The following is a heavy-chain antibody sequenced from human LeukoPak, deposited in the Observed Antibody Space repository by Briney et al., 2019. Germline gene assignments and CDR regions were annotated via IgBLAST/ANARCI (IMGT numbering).Heavy chain of an antibody. D-gene: IGHD2-21*01. J-gene: IGHJ5*02. Sequence: KNGESLKISCKGSGYSFTSYWIGWVRQSPRKGLEWMGIIYPGDSDTRYSPSFQGQVTISADKSISTAYLQWSSLKASDTAMYYCARRCVSGGLNWFDPWGQGTLVTVSS. CDR2: IYPGDSDT. CDR1: GYSFTSYW. CDR3: ARRCVSGGLNWFDP. V-gene: IGHV5-51*01.